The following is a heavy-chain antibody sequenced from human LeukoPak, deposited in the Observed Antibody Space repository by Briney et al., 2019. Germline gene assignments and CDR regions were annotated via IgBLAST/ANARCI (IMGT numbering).Heavy chain of an antibody. V-gene: IGHV5-51*01. CDR3: ARLMQLGNDAFDI. D-gene: IGHD6-6*01. J-gene: IGHJ3*02. CDR1: GSIFTSYW. CDR2: IYPGDSDT. Sequence: KYGASLQISCKGSGSIFTSYWIGWVRPVPGKGLEWMGIIYPGDSDTRYSPSFQGQVTISADKSISTAYLQWSSLKASDTAMYYCARLMQLGNDAFDIWGQGTMVTVSS.